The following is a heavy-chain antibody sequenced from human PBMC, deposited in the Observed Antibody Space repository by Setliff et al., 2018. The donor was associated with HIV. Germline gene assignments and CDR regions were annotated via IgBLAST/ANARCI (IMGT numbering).Heavy chain of an antibody. J-gene: IGHJ4*02. D-gene: IGHD3-16*01. V-gene: IGHV3-9*01. Sequence: GGSLRLSCAASGFTFDDYAMHWVRQAPGKGLEWVSGISWNSGSIGYVDSVKGRFTISRDNAKNSVYLQMNSLRGEDTAVYYCARDFVVGHRYDYSRVEWGQGTLVTVSS. CDR3: ARDFVVGHRYDYSRVE. CDR2: ISWNSGSI. CDR1: GFTFDDYA.